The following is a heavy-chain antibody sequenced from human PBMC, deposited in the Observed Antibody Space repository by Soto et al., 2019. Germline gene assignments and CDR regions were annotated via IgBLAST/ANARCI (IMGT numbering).Heavy chain of an antibody. CDR2: INHSGST. CDR1: GGSFSGYY. D-gene: IGHD5-12*01. J-gene: IGHJ4*02. CDR3: ARGLSKVGWLRSTIDY. Sequence: PSETLSLTCAVYGGSFSGYYWSWIRRPPGKGLEWIGEINHSGSTNYNPSLKSRVTISVDTSKNQFSLKLSSVTAADTAVYYCARGLSKVGWLRSTIDYWGQGTLVTVSS. V-gene: IGHV4-34*01.